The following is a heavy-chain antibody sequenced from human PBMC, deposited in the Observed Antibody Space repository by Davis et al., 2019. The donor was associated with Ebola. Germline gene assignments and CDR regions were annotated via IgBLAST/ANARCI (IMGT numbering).Heavy chain of an antibody. CDR1: GFTFSSYS. J-gene: IGHJ4*02. V-gene: IGHV3-7*03. Sequence: GGSLRLSCAASGFTFSSYSMNWVRQAPGKGLEWVANIKQDGSEKYYVDSVKGRFTISRDNAKNSLYLQMNSLRAEDTAVYYCSRGVDDVQWVHYFDFGGQGTLVTVSS. CDR2: IKQDGSEK. CDR3: SRGVDDVQWVHYFDF. D-gene: IGHD1-26*01.